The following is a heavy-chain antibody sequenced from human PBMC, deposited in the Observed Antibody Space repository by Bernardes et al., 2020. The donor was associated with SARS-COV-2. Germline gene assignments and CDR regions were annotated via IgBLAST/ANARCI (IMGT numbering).Heavy chain of an antibody. CDR2: ISGSGGNT. Sequence: GGSLRLSCTASGFTFSSYAMSWVRQAPGKGLEWVSAISGSGGNTFYVDSVRGRFTISRANSKKILYLQMNSLSAEDTAVYYCAKEHHASGKNAFDIWGQGTMVAVSS. D-gene: IGHD3-10*01. V-gene: IGHV3-23*01. CDR1: GFTFSSYA. J-gene: IGHJ3*02. CDR3: AKEHHASGKNAFDI.